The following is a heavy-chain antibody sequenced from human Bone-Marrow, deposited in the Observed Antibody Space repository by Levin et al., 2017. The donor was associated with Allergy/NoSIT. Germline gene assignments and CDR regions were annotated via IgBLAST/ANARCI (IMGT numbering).Heavy chain of an antibody. CDR1: GYSFNTFG. D-gene: IGHD6-19*01. V-gene: IGHV1-18*01. J-gene: IGHJ4*02. CDR2: ISAYNGHT. Sequence: ASVKVSCKASGYSFNTFGISWVRQAPGQGLEWMGWISAYNGHTNYAQKFQGRVTMTTDTSTSTAYMELRSLASDDTALYYCVKDLAVAALGGYYFDYWGQGTLVTVSS. CDR3: VKDLAVAALGGYYFDY.